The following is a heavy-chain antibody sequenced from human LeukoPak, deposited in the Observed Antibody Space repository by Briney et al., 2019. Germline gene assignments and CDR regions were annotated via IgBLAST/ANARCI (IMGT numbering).Heavy chain of an antibody. J-gene: IGHJ4*02. Sequence: GRSLRLSCAASGFTFSSYAMHWVRQAPGKGLEWVAVISYDGSNKYYADSVKGRFTISRDNSKNTLYLQMNSLRAEDTAVYYCARDIQYYYGSGGDLDYWGQGTLVTVSS. V-gene: IGHV3-30*04. CDR1: GFTFSSYA. D-gene: IGHD3-10*01. CDR3: ARDIQYYYGSGGDLDY. CDR2: ISYDGSNK.